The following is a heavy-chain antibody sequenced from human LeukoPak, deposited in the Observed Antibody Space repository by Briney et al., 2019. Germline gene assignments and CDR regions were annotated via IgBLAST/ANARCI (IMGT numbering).Heavy chain of an antibody. J-gene: IGHJ5*02. CDR1: GGSFSSYY. D-gene: IGHD3-9*01. V-gene: IGHV4-34*01. CDR3: ARGVGLRYFDWFPSNWFDP. CDR2: INHSGST. Sequence: SETLSLTCAVYGGSFSSYYWSWIRQPPGKGLEWIGEINHSGSTNYNPSLKSRVTISVDTSKNQFSLKLSSVTAADTAVYYCARGVGLRYFDWFPSNWFDPWGQGTLVTVSS.